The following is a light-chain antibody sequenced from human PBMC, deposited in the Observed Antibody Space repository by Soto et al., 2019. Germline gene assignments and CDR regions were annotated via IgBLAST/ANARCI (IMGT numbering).Light chain of an antibody. J-gene: IGLJ2*01. CDR3: SSYTSSSTSVV. V-gene: IGLV2-14*01. CDR2: EVN. CDR1: SSDVAFYNH. Sequence: QSALTQPASVSGSPGQSITISCTGTSSDVAFYNHVSWYQQHPGKAPKLLIYEVNNRPSGVSNRFSGSKSGNTASLTISGLQAEDEADYYCSSYTSSSTSVVFGGGTKVTVL.